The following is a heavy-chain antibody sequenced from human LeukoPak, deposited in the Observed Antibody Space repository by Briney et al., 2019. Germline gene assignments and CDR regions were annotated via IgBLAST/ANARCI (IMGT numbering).Heavy chain of an antibody. D-gene: IGHD3-22*01. CDR3: ARETDSMVDY. Sequence: ASVKVSCKASGFTFTSYVISWVRQAPGQGLEWMGWISVYNGNTNYAQKLQGRVTMTTDTSTSTAYMELRSLRSDDTAVYCCARETDSMVDYWGQGTLVTVSS. J-gene: IGHJ4*02. V-gene: IGHV1-18*04. CDR2: ISVYNGNT. CDR1: GFTFTSYV.